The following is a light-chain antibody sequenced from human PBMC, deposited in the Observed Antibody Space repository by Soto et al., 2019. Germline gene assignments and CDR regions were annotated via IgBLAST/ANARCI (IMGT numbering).Light chain of an antibody. J-gene: IGLJ1*01. CDR2: EVD. Sequence: QSALTQPPSASGSPGQSVTISCTGTSSDVGGYNYVSWYQQHPGKAPKLMIYEVDKRPSGVPDRFSGSKSGSTASLTVSGLQDEDEADYYCSSRAGSNPYVFGTGTKLTVL. CDR1: SSDVGGYNY. CDR3: SSRAGSNPYV. V-gene: IGLV2-8*01.